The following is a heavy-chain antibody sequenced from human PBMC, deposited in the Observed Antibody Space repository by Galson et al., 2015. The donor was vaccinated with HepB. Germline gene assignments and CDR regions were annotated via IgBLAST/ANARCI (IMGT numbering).Heavy chain of an antibody. CDR2: IAYIGSNE. D-gene: IGHD3-10*01. J-gene: IGHJ5*02. Sequence: SLRLSCAASGFTFSAYHMQWVRQAPGKGLEWVAVIAYIGSNEDYADSVKGRFTISRDNSNNTLYLQMNSLRAEDTAVYYCAAFGPFYYGSGRYYIDHWGQGTLVTVSS. CDR3: AAFGPFYYGSGRYYIDH. CDR1: GFTFSAYH. V-gene: IGHV3-30*03.